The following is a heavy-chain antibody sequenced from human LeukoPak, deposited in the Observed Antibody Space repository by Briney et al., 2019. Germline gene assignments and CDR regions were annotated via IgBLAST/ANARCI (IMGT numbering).Heavy chain of an antibody. Sequence: ASVKVSCKASGGTFSSYAISWVRQAPGQGLEWMGRIIPILGIANYAQKFQGRVTITADKSTSTAYMELSSLRSEDTAVYYCARVGDGYKIDYWGQGTLVTVSS. D-gene: IGHD5-24*01. J-gene: IGHJ4*02. CDR1: GGTFSSYA. V-gene: IGHV1-69*04. CDR2: IIPILGIA. CDR3: ARVGDGYKIDY.